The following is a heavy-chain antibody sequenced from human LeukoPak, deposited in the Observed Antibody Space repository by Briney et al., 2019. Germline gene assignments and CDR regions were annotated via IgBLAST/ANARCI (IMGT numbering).Heavy chain of an antibody. J-gene: IGHJ4*02. CDR3: AAGIAAAGTGY. CDR2: ISYDGSNK. D-gene: IGHD6-13*01. Sequence: GGSLRLSCAASGFTFSSYGMHWVRQAPGKGLEWVAVISYDGSNKYYADSVKGRFTISRDNSKNTLYLQMNSLRAEDTAVYYCAAGIAAAGTGYWGQGTLVTVSS. CDR1: GFTFSSYG. V-gene: IGHV3-30*03.